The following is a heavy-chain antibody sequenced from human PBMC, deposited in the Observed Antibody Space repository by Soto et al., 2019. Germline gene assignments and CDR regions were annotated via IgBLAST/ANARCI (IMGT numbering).Heavy chain of an antibody. CDR1: GGSISSYY. Sequence: QVQLQESGPGLVKPSETLSLTCTVSGGSISSYYWSWIRQPPGKGLEWIGYIYYSGSTNYNPSLXGXSXIXXDTSKTQSSLTLSSVTAADTAVYSCARRYGSCFDYWGQGTLVTVSS. J-gene: IGHJ4*02. CDR2: IYYSGST. V-gene: IGHV4-59*08. CDR3: ARRYGSCFDY. D-gene: IGHD5-18*01.